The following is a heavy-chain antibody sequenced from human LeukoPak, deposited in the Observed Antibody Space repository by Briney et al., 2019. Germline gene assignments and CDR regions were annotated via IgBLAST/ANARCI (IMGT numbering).Heavy chain of an antibody. CDR2: INPSGGST. J-gene: IGHJ4*02. CDR3: ATSIVVVAATGYSYGPFDY. CDR1: GYTFTSYY. D-gene: IGHD2-15*01. V-gene: IGHV1-46*01. Sequence: ALVKVSCKASGYTFTSYYMHWVRQAPGQGLEWMGIINPSGGSTSYAQKFQGRVTMTRDTSTSTVYMELSSLRSEDTAVYYCATSIVVVAATGYSYGPFDYWGQGTLVTVSS.